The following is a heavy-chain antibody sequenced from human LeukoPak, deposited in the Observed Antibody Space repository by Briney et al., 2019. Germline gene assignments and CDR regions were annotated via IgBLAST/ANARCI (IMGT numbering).Heavy chain of an antibody. Sequence: PPETLSLTCTVSGGSISSTIYYWGWVRDPPGRRLEWIGNIYYSGSTYYNPSLRSRVTMSVDTSKNQFSMKLSSVTAAETALYFCARIPTNAVPAAHNGFDIWGKGTMVTVSS. CDR3: ARIPTNAVPAAHNGFDI. D-gene: IGHD2-2*01. V-gene: IGHV4-39*01. CDR2: IYYSGST. CDR1: GGSISSTIYY. J-gene: IGHJ3*02.